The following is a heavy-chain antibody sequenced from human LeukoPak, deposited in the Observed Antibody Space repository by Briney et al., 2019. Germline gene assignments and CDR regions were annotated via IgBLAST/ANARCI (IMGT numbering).Heavy chain of an antibody. CDR1: GGSISSGGYY. V-gene: IGHV4-31*03. Sequence: SETLSLTCTVSGGSISSGGYYWSWIRQHPGKGLEWIGYIYYSGSTYYNPSLKSRVTISVDTSKNQFSLKLSSVTAADTAVYYCAREGYSGYDPPAYWGQGTLVTVSS. CDR3: AREGYSGYDPPAY. CDR2: IYYSGST. J-gene: IGHJ4*02. D-gene: IGHD5-12*01.